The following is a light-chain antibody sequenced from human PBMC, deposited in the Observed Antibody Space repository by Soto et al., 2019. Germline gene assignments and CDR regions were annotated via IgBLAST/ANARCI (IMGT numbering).Light chain of an antibody. CDR3: QQVNSYPIT. CDR1: QSVDIS. Sequence: EIVMTQSPATLSVSPGERVILSCRASQSVDISLAWYQQKPGQAPRLLIYDVSNRATGIPARFSGSGSGTDFTLTISSLEPEDFAIYYCQQVNSYPITFGQGTRLEIK. V-gene: IGKV3D-15*01. CDR2: DVS. J-gene: IGKJ5*01.